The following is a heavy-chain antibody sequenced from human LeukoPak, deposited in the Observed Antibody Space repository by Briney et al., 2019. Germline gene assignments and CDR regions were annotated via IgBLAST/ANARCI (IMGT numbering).Heavy chain of an antibody. V-gene: IGHV5-51*01. Sequence: GESLKISCQGSGYSFTTYWIGWVRQMPGKGLEWMGIIYLADSDTKYSPSFQGQVTISADMSISTAYLQWSSLKASDTAMYYCARRARMQYCSGGGCYEEIDYWGQGTLVTVSS. CDR2: IYLADSDT. CDR1: GYSFTTYW. D-gene: IGHD2-15*01. J-gene: IGHJ4*02. CDR3: ARRARMQYCSGGGCYEEIDY.